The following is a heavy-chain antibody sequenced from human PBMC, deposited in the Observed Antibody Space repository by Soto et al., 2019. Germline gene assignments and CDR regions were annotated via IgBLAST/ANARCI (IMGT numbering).Heavy chain of an antibody. V-gene: IGHV3-48*03. CDR1: GFTFSSYE. Sequence: GGSLRLSCAASGFTFSSYEMNWVRQAPGKGLEWVSYISSSGSTIYYADSVKGRFTISRDNAKNSLYLQMNSLRAEDTAVYYCARVAVGGVVVPAAIPRGAFDIWGQGTMVTVSS. CDR3: ARVAVGGVVVPAAIPRGAFDI. CDR2: ISSSGSTI. J-gene: IGHJ3*02. D-gene: IGHD2-2*02.